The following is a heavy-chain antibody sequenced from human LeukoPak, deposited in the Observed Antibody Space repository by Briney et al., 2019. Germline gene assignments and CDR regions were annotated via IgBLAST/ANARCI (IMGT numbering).Heavy chain of an antibody. V-gene: IGHV1-2*02. Sequence: ASVKVSCKASGYTFTGYYMHWVRQAPGQELEWMGWINPNSGGTNYAQKFQGRVTKTRDTSISTAYMELSRLRSDDTAVYYCARSCSSTSCTPSGYYYYMDVWGKGTTVTVSS. CDR3: ARSCSSTSCTPSGYYYYMDV. J-gene: IGHJ6*03. CDR1: GYTFTGYY. CDR2: INPNSGGT. D-gene: IGHD2-2*01.